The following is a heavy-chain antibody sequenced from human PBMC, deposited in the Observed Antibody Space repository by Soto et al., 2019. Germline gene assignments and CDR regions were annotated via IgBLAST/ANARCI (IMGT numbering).Heavy chain of an antibody. J-gene: IGHJ5*02. CDR1: GFTFSSYA. CDR3: AKDHGRHRFDP. V-gene: IGHV3-23*01. Sequence: GESLKISCAASGFTFSSYAMSWVRQAPGKGLGWVSAISGSGGSTYYADSVKGRFTISRDNSKNTLYLQMNSLRAEDTAVYYCAKDHGRHRFDPWGQGTLVTVSS. CDR2: ISGSGGST.